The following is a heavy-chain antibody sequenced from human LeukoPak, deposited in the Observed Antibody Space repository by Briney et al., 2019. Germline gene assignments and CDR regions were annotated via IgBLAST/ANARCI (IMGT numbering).Heavy chain of an antibody. V-gene: IGHV1-18*01. CDR3: ARDWGYSVDY. J-gene: IGHJ4*02. Sequence: ASVKVSCKASGYTFTSYGISWVRRAPGQGLEWMGWIRIDNGNTKYAQKLQGRVTMTTDTSTSTAYMELRSLTSDDTAVYYCARDWGYSVDYWGQGTLVTVSS. CDR1: GYTFTSYG. D-gene: IGHD4-11*01. CDR2: IRIDNGNT.